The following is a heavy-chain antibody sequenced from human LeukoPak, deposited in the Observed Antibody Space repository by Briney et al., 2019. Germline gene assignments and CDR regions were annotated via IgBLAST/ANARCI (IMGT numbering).Heavy chain of an antibody. Sequence: GGSLRLSCAVSGFTVSSNYMSWVRQAPGKRLEWVSVIYSGGSTYYADSVKGRFTISRDHSKSTLYIQMNSLRAEDTAVYYCARAKPKNMVRGLIMRRESRYYFDYWGQGTPVTVSS. D-gene: IGHD3-10*01. V-gene: IGHV3-53*01. J-gene: IGHJ4*02. CDR3: ARAKPKNMVRGLIMRRESRYYFDY. CDR1: GFTVSSNY. CDR2: IYSGGST.